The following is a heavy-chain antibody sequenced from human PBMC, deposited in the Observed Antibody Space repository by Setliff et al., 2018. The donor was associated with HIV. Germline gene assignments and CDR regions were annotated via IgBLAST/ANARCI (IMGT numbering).Heavy chain of an antibody. Sequence: ASVKVSCKASGYTFIKYYMHWVRQAPGQGLEWMGIIDPSGGSTRYAQKFQGRATMTRDTSTNTVYMELSSLRSEDTAVYYCGRDSSFGERPNWFDPWGQGTLVTVSS. CDR3: GRDSSFGERPNWFDP. CDR1: GYTFIKYY. CDR2: IDPSGGST. J-gene: IGHJ5*02. V-gene: IGHV1-46*01. D-gene: IGHD3-10*01.